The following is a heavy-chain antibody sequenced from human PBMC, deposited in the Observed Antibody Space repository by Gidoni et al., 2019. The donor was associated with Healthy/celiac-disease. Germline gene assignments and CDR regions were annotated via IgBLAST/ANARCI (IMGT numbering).Heavy chain of an antibody. Sequence: EVQLVESGEGLVQPGGSLRLSCAASGFTFSSYARQWVRQAAGKGLEYVSAISSNGGSTYYADSVKGRFTISRDNSKNTLYLQMGSLRAEDMAVYYCARSIAVAGPFDYWGQGTLVTVSS. CDR2: ISSNGGST. V-gene: IGHV3-64*02. D-gene: IGHD6-19*01. CDR1: GFTFSSYA. J-gene: IGHJ4*02. CDR3: ARSIAVAGPFDY.